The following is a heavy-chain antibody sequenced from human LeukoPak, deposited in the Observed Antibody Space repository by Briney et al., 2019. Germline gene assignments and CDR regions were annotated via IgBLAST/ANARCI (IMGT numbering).Heavy chain of an antibody. CDR3: ARALSWTTDSYYYMDV. CDR1: GYTFSSYD. J-gene: IGHJ6*03. V-gene: IGHV1-8*01. Sequence: GASVNVSCKASGYTFSSYDINWERHATGQGLEWMGWMNPNSGNTGYAQKFQGRVTMTKNTSITTAYMELSSLRSEDTAVYYCARALSWTTDSYYYMDVWGKGTTVTVSS. D-gene: IGHD3/OR15-3a*01. CDR2: MNPNSGNT.